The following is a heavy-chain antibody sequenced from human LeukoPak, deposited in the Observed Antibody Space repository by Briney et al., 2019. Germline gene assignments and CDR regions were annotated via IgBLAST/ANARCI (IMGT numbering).Heavy chain of an antibody. J-gene: IGHJ4*02. CDR3: AKLTYGY. D-gene: IGHD4-17*01. V-gene: IGHV3-48*02. Sequence: GGSLRLSCAASGFTFSSFSMNWVRQAPGKGLEWISYISNSGSDISYADSVKGRFTISRANAKNSLYLQMNSLRDEDTAVYYCAKLTYGYSGQGTLVSVSS. CDR1: GFTFSSFS. CDR2: ISNSGSDI.